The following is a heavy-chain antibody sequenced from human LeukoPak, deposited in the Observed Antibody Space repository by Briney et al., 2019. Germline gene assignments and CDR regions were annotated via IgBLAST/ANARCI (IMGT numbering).Heavy chain of an antibody. CDR3: ARGVSSTNNYYYGMDV. CDR1: GYTFTSYD. CDR2: MNPNSGNT. D-gene: IGHD2-2*01. J-gene: IGHJ6*02. V-gene: IGHV1-8*01. Sequence: ASVKVSCKASGYTFTSYDINWVRQATGQGLEWMGWMNPNSGNTGYAQKFQGGVTMTRNTSISTAYMELSSLRSEDTAVYYCARGVSSTNNYYYGMDVWGQGTTVTVSS.